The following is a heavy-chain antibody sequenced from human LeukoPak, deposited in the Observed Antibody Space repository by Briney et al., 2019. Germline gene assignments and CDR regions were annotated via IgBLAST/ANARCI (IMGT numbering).Heavy chain of an antibody. Sequence: GASVKVSCKASGYTFTSYDINWVRQATGQGLEWMGWVNPNSGHTGYAQKFQGRVTMTRNTSISTAYMDLSSLRSEDTAVYYCARSAPGSYCSGGSCPYFDYWGQGTLVSVSS. CDR1: GYTFTSYD. J-gene: IGHJ4*02. CDR2: VNPNSGHT. V-gene: IGHV1-8*01. CDR3: ARSAPGSYCSGGSCPYFDY. D-gene: IGHD2-15*01.